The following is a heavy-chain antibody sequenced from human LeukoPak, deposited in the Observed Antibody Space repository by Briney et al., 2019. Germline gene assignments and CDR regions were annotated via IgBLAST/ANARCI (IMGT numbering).Heavy chain of an antibody. CDR3: ARGSTSSWETAFDV. CDR2: IDSGSTYI. V-gene: IGHV3-21*01. CDR1: GFTFSTYT. D-gene: IGHD1-26*01. J-gene: IGHJ3*01. Sequence: PGGSLRLSCAGYGFTFSTYTLNWVRQAPGKGLVWVSTIDSGSTYIYYADSVRGRFTISRDNAKNSLYLQMNSLRAEDTAVYYCARGSTSSWETAFDVWGQGTMVTVSS.